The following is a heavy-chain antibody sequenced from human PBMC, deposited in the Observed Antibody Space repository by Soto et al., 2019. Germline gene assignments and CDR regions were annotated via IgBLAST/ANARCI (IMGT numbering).Heavy chain of an antibody. CDR1: GGSIINGDYY. CDR2: IYYSGNT. J-gene: IGHJ6*02. V-gene: IGHV4-30-4*01. CDR3: ARDHYVYDILTGYGYYYGMDV. D-gene: IGHD3-9*01. Sequence: SETLSLTCTVSGGSIINGDYYWTWIRQPPGKGLEWIGYIYYSGNTYYNPSLKSRVMISVDTSKNQFSLKLSSVTAADTAVYYCARDHYVYDILTGYGYYYGMDVWGQGTTVTVSS.